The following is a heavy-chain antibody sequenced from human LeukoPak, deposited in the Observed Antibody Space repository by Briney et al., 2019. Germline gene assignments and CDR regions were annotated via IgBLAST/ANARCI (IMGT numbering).Heavy chain of an antibody. J-gene: IGHJ6*03. D-gene: IGHD3-10*01. CDR1: GGSFSGYY. Sequence: KSSETLSLTCAVYGGSFSGYYWSWIRQPPGKGLEWIGEINHSGSTNYNPSLKSRVTISVDTSKNQFSLKLSSVTAADTAVYYCARGISGSYYNGTPGYYYYYMDVWGKGTTVTVSS. CDR2: INHSGST. V-gene: IGHV4-34*01. CDR3: ARGISGSYYNGTPGYYYYYMDV.